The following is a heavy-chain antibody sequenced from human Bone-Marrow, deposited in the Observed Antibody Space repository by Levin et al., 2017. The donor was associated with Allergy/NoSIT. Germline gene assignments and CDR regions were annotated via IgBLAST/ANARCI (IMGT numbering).Heavy chain of an antibody. CDR1: GSTFSTYV. Sequence: GGSLRLSCAASGSTFSTYVMSWVRQAPGKGLEWVSSITVNVANTHYAESVKGRFTISRDNSKNTLYLQMSSLRAEHTATYFCAKAIRGVSDYYYYGLHVWGRGTTVTVSS. CDR2: ITVNVANT. J-gene: IGHJ6*02. D-gene: IGHD3-10*01. CDR3: AKAIRGVSDYYYYGLHV. V-gene: IGHV3-23*01.